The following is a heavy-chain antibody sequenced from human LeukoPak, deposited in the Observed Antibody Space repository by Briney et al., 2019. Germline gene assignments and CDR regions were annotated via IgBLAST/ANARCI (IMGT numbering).Heavy chain of an antibody. CDR1: GFTFSSYG. CDR2: IWYDGSNK. J-gene: IGHJ4*02. V-gene: IGHV3-33*01. D-gene: IGHD3-10*01. Sequence: GGSLRLSCAASGFTFSSYGMHWVRQAPGKGLEWVAVIWYDGSNKYYADSVKGRFTISRDNSKNTLYLQMNSLRAEDTAVYYCARAGWAMFRGVMHSYFDYWGQGPLVTVSS. CDR3: ARAGWAMFRGVMHSYFDY.